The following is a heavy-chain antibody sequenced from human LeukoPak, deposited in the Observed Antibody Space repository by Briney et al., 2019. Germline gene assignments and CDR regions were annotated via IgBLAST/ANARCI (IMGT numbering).Heavy chain of an antibody. CDR3: ARDPGADTAMPNNWFDP. J-gene: IGHJ5*02. CDR2: IYYSGST. CDR1: GGSISSYY. D-gene: IGHD5-18*01. Sequence: SETLSLTCTVSGGSISSYYWSWIRQPPGKGLEWIGYIYYSGSTYYNPSLKSRVTLSVDTSKNQFSLKLSSVTAADTAVYYCARDPGADTAMPNNWFDPWGQGTLVTVSS. V-gene: IGHV4-59*12.